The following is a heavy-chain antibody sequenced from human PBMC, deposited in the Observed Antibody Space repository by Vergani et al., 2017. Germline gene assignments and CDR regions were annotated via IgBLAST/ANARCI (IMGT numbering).Heavy chain of an antibody. CDR1: GGSFSGYY. CDR3: ARGLVDIVVVPAAIAHYYYGMDV. J-gene: IGHJ6*02. V-gene: IGHV4-34*01. CDR2: INHSGST. Sequence: QVQLQQWGAGLLKPSETLSLTCAVYGGSFSGYYWSWIRQPPGKGLEWIGEINHSGSTNYNPSLKSQVTISVDTSKNQFSLKLSAVTAADTAVYYCARGLVDIVVVPAAIAHYYYGMDVWGQGSTVTVSS. D-gene: IGHD2-2*01.